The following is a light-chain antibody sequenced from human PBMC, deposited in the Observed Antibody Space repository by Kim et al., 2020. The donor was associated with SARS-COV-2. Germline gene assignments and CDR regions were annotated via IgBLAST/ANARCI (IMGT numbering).Light chain of an antibody. Sequence: QRVTISCAGSSSNIVAGYVVHWYQQLPGTAPNLLIYGNSNRPSGVPDRFSGSKSGTSASLAITGLQAEDEADYYCQSYDSSLSGYVFGTGTKVTVL. CDR1: SSNIVAGYV. V-gene: IGLV1-40*01. CDR3: QSYDSSLSGYV. CDR2: GNS. J-gene: IGLJ1*01.